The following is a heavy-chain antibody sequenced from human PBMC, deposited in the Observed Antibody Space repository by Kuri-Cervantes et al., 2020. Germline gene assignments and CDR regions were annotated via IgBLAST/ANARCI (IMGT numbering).Heavy chain of an antibody. D-gene: IGHD3-10*01. CDR3: ARDGITMVRNNWFDP. Sequence: GESLKISCKASGYTFTSYYMHWVRQAPGQGLEWMGIINPSGGSTSYAQKFQGRVTMTRDTSTSTVYMELSSLRSEDTAVYYCARDGITMVRNNWFDPWGQGTLVTVSS. V-gene: IGHV1-46*01. CDR1: GYTFTSYY. J-gene: IGHJ5*02. CDR2: INPSGGST.